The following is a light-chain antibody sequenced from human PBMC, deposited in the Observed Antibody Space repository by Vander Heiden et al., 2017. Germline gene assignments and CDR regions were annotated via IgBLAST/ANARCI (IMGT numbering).Light chain of an antibody. CDR1: SSNIGAGYD. V-gene: IGLV1-40*01. CDR2: GNT. CDR3: QSYDSSLNWV. Sequence: QSVLTQPPSVSGAPAQRVTISCTGSSSNIGAGYDVHWYQQLPGTAPKLLVYGNTNRPSGVPDRFSGSKSGTSASLAITGLQAEDEADYYCQSYDSSLNWVFGGGTKLTVL. J-gene: IGLJ3*02.